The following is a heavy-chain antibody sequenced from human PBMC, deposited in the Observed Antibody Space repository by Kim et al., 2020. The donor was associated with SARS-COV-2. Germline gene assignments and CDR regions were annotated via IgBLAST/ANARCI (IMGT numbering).Heavy chain of an antibody. CDR2: SGGRT. Sequence: SGGRTNYADSVKGRFTISRDNSKNTLYLQMNSLRAEDTALYYCAKDFASDYWGQGTLVTVSS. V-gene: IGHV3-23*01. J-gene: IGHJ4*02. D-gene: IGHD3-3*01. CDR3: AKDFASDY.